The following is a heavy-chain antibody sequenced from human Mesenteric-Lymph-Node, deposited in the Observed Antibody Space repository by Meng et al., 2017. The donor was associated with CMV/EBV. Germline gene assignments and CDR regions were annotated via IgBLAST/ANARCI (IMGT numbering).Heavy chain of an antibody. CDR1: GGSISSGGYY. D-gene: IGHD6-19*01. CDR2: INDSGST. V-gene: IGHV4-31*03. Sequence: TVSGGSISSGGYYWSWSRQHPGKGLGWIGYINDSGSTASNPSLKSRVTISVDTSKNQFSLKLTSVTAADTAFYYCARDSVAGSGLDYWGQGTLVTVSS. J-gene: IGHJ4*02. CDR3: ARDSVAGSGLDY.